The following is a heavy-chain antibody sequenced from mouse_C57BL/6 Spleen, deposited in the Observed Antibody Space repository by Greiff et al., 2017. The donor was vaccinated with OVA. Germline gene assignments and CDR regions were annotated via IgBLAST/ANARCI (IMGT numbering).Heavy chain of an antibody. D-gene: IGHD1-1*01. CDR3: AREELRENYFDY. CDR2: IYPRSGNT. Sequence: QVQLQQSGAELARPGASVKLSCKASGYTFTSYGISWVKQRTGQGLEWIGEIYPRSGNTYYNEKFKGKATLTADKSSSTAYMELRSLTSEDSAVYFCAREELRENYFDYWGQGTTLTVSS. V-gene: IGHV1-81*01. CDR1: GYTFTSYG. J-gene: IGHJ2*01.